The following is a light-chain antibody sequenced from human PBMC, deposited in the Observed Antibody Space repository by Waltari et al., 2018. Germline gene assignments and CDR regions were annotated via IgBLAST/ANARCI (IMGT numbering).Light chain of an antibody. J-gene: IGLJ3*02. CDR2: ANR. Sequence: HSILTQPPSVSGAPGQTVTISCTGNDTNIGARYDVHWYQQVPGSAPKVLIYANRNRPSGVPDRFSGSTSGTSASLAITGLQADDEADYYCQSYDSSLSATVFGGGTRLTVL. CDR3: QSYDSSLSATV. CDR1: DTNIGARYD. V-gene: IGLV1-40*01.